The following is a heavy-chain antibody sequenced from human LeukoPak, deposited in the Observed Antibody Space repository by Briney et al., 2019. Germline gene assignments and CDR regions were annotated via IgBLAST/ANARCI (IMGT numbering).Heavy chain of an antibody. J-gene: IGHJ4*02. V-gene: IGHV1-69*01. CDR2: TIPIFGTA. D-gene: IGHD5-18*01. CDR1: GGTFSSYA. Sequence: SVKVSCKASGGTFSSYAISWVRQAPGQGLEWMGGTIPIFGTANYAQKFQGRVTITADESTSTAYMELSSLRSEDTAVYYCAATWGYSYGYNNFDYWGQGTLVTVSS. CDR3: AATWGYSYGYNNFDY.